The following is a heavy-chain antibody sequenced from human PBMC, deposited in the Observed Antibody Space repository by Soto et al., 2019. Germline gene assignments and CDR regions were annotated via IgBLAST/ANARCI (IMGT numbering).Heavy chain of an antibody. V-gene: IGHV3-30-3*01. J-gene: IGHJ6*02. CDR3: ARDRWNRPAPSYYYYGMDV. CDR1: GFTFSSYA. D-gene: IGHD1-1*01. CDR2: ISYDGSNK. Sequence: GGSLRLSCAASGFTFSSYAMHWVRHAPGKGLEWVAVISYDGSNKYYADSEKGRFTISRDNSNNTLYLQMNSLRAEDTAVYYCARDRWNRPAPSYYYYGMDVWGQGTTVTVSS.